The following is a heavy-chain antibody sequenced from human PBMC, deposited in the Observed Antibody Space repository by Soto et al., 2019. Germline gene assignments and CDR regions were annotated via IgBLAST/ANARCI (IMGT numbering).Heavy chain of an antibody. CDR2: IYHGVKT. CDR1: SGSVSNDNW. Sequence: QVQLQESGPGLMKPSETLSLTCAVSSGSVSNDNWWSWVRQSPGKGLEWIGAIYHGVKTTYNPSLKSRVTKSVHKSKNPFFLKLNSVTAADTAGYCCSSHGYYSCVSWVQGILVTVSS. D-gene: IGHD3-22*01. V-gene: IGHV4-4*01. J-gene: IGHJ5*02. CDR3: SSHGYYSCVS.